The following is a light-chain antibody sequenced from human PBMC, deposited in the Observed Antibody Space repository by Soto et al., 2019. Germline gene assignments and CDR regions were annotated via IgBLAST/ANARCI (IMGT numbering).Light chain of an antibody. CDR1: QSVGTW. J-gene: IGKJ1*01. CDR2: DAS. Sequence: DIQMTQSPSTLSASVGDRVTITCRASQSVGTWLAWYQQKPGKAPELLISDASSLESGVPSRFSGSGSGTEFTLTISSLLPDDFATYYCQQYNTESSWAFGQGTKVEIK. V-gene: IGKV1-5*01. CDR3: QQYNTESSWA.